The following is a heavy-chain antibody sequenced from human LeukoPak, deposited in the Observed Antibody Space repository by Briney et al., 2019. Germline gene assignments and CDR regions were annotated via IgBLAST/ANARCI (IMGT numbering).Heavy chain of an antibody. J-gene: IGHJ5*02. CDR3: ARGSHSGSYYGEP. V-gene: IGHV4-61*02. CDR2: IYTSGST. CDR1: GGSISSGSYY. Sequence: SETLSLTCTVSGGSISSGSYYWSWIRQPAGKGLEWIGRIYTSGSTNYNPSLKSRVTISVDTSKNQFSLKLSSVTAADTAVYYCARGSHSGSYYGEPWGQGTLVTVSS. D-gene: IGHD1-26*01.